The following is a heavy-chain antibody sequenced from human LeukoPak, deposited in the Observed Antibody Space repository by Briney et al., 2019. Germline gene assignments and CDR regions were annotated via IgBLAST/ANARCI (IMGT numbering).Heavy chain of an antibody. J-gene: IGHJ6*03. CDR3: ARGYSYGTSPIDYYYYYMDV. CDR1: GGSISSGSYY. D-gene: IGHD5-18*01. CDR2: IYTSGST. V-gene: IGHV4-61*02. Sequence: SQTLSLTCTVSGGSISSGSYYWGWIRQPAGKGLEWIGRIYTSGSTNYNPSLKSRVTISVDTSKNQFSLKLSSVTAADTAVYYCARGYSYGTSPIDYYYYYMDVWGKGTTVTISS.